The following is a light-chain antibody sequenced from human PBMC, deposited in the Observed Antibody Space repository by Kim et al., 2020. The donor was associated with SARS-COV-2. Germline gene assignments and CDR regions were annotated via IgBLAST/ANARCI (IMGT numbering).Light chain of an antibody. CDR1: SLRSYY. Sequence: ALGRTVRITCQGDSLRSYYAGWYQQKPGQAPVLVIYDKNNRPSGIPDRFSGSSSGNTASLTITGAQAEDEADYYCNSRDSSGNLVVFGGGTQLTVL. V-gene: IGLV3-19*01. CDR3: NSRDSSGNLVV. CDR2: DKN. J-gene: IGLJ2*01.